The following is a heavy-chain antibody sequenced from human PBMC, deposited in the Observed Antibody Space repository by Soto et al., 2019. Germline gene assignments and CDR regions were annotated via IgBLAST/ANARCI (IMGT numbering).Heavy chain of an antibody. CDR3: ATEAAVTEGDAFDI. J-gene: IGHJ3*02. CDR2: ISYDGTNK. V-gene: IGHV3-30-3*01. D-gene: IGHD2-21*02. CDR1: GFSLSSYS. Sequence: QVQLVESGGGVVQPGQSLRLSCAASGFSLSSYSMHWVRQAPGKGLEWVAFISYDGTNKYYADSVKGRFTISRDNSKTALYLQMNSLRAEDTAVFYCATEAAVTEGDAFDIWGQGTMVTVSS.